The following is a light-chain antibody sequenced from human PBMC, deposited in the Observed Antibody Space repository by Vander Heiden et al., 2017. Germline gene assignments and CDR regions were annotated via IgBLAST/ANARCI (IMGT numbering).Light chain of an antibody. CDR1: SSDVGGYNF. V-gene: IGLV2-14*03. J-gene: IGLJ2*01. CDR3: SSYTSSSTVV. CDR2: DVS. Sequence: QSALTQPAFVPGSPGQPITISCTGSSSDVGGYNFVSWYQQYPGKAPTLMIFDVSARPSGVSDRFSGSKSGNTASLTISGLRTDDEADYYCSSYTSSSTVVFGGGTRLTVL.